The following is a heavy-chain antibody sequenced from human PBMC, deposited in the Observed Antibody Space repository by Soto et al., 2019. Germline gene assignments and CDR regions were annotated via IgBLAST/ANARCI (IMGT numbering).Heavy chain of an antibody. V-gene: IGHV4-4*02. CDR2: IYHSGNT. J-gene: IGHJ4*01. CDR3: ARHNPASTVFGIVISLRY. D-gene: IGHD3-3*01. CDR1: GGSVSSTNW. Sequence: SETLSLTCAVSGGSVSSTNWWSWVRQPPGKGLEWIGEIYHSGNTNYNPSLKSRVTMSVDKSKNQFSLKLSSVTAADTAVYYCARHNPASTVFGIVISLRYWGHGTLVTVSS.